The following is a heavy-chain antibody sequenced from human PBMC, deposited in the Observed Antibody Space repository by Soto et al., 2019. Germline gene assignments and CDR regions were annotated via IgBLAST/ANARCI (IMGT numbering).Heavy chain of an antibody. V-gene: IGHV4-59*01. Sequence: PSETLSLTCTVSGGSISCYYWSWIRQPPGKGLEWIGYIYYSGSTNYNPSLKSRVTISVDTSKNQFSLKLSSVTAADTAVYYCASGSYGYIDLVYYYYGMDVWGQGTTVTVSS. J-gene: IGHJ6*02. CDR1: GGSISCYY. CDR2: IYYSGST. CDR3: ASGSYGYIDLVYYYYGMDV. D-gene: IGHD5-18*01.